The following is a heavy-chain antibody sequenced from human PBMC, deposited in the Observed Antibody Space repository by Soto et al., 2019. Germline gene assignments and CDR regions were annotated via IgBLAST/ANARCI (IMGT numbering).Heavy chain of an antibody. J-gene: IGHJ5*02. Sequence: SGYLGLSCAASGLTFSEYYISCIRQAPGKGLEWVSYISSSGSTIYYADSVKGRFTISRDNAKNSLYLQMNSLRAEDTAVYYCASQKLRQSCIVPWGTGPLVTVS. D-gene: IGHD1-7*01. V-gene: IGHV3-11*01. CDR3: ASQKLRQSCIVP. CDR2: ISSSGSTI. CDR1: GLTFSEYY.